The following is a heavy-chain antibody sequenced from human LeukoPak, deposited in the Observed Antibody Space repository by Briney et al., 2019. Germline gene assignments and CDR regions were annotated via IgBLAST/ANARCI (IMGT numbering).Heavy chain of an antibody. V-gene: IGHV3-21*01. CDR1: RFTFSSYS. D-gene: IGHD1-26*01. Sequence: KSGGSLRLSCAASRFTFSSYSMNWVRQAPGKGLEWVSSISSSSSYIYYADSVKGRFTISRDNAKNSLYLQMNSLRAEDTAVYYCGRGEGGRVHGDFDYWGQGTLVTVSS. CDR2: ISSSSSYI. J-gene: IGHJ4*02. CDR3: GRGEGGRVHGDFDY.